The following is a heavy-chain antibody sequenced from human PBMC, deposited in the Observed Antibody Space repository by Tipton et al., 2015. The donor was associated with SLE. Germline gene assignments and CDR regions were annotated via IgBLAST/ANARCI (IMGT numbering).Heavy chain of an antibody. CDR2: DYYSGST. CDR3: ARAGGGATMNWFDP. Sequence: TLSLTCTVSGVSISTSTSYWGYWAWIRQPPGKGLGWIGSDYYSGSTYYNPPLKSRVTMSVDTSKNQFFLNLSSVSAAGTALYYCARAGGGATMNWFDPWGQGTLVTVSS. CDR1: GVSISTSTSY. J-gene: IGHJ5*02. D-gene: IGHD1-26*01. V-gene: IGHV4-39*07.